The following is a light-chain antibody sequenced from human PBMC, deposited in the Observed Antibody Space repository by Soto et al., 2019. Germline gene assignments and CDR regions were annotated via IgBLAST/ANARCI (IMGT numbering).Light chain of an antibody. CDR2: LEGSGSY. CDR1: SGHSSYI. V-gene: IGLV4-60*03. CDR3: ETWDSNIHKV. Sequence: QSVLTQSSSASASLGSSVKLTCTLSSGHSSYIIAWHQQQPGKAPRYLMKLEGSGSYNKGSGVPDRFSGSSSGADRYLTISNLQSEDEADYYCETWDSNIHKVFGGGTKLTVL. J-gene: IGLJ3*02.